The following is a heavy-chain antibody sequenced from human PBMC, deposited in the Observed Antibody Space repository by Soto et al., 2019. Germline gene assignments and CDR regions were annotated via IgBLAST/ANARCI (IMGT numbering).Heavy chain of an antibody. D-gene: IGHD3-9*01. CDR3: AHSSYAISFDY. CDR1: GFSLSTSGVG. J-gene: IGHJ4*02. CDR2: IYWDDDK. V-gene: IGHV2-5*02. Sequence: QITLKESGPTLVKPTQTLTLTCTFSGFSLSTSGVGVGWIRQPPGKALEWLALIYWDDDKRYSPSLKSRLTXTXXTSKNQVVLTMTNMDPVDTATDYCAHSSYAISFDYWGQGTLVTVSS.